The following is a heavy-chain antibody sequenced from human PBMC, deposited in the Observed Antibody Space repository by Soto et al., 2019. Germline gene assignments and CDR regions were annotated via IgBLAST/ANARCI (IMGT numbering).Heavy chain of an antibody. J-gene: IGHJ4*02. V-gene: IGHV3-23*01. CDR3: AKGGGISERYYDILTGYHYYFDY. CDR2: ISGSGGST. CDR1: GFTFSSYA. Sequence: GGSLRLSCAASGFTFSSYAMSWVRQAPGKGLEWVSAISGSGGSTYYADSVKGRFTISRDNSKNTLYLQMNSLRAEDTAVYYCAKGGGISERYYDILTGYHYYFDYWGQGTLVTVSS. D-gene: IGHD3-9*01.